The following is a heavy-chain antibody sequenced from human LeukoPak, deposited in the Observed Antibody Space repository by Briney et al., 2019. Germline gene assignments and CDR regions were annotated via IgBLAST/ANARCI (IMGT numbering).Heavy chain of an antibody. V-gene: IGHV7-4-1*02. D-gene: IGHD3-3*01. CDR1: GYTFTGYY. Sequence: ASVKVSCKASGYTFTGYYMHWVRQAPGQGLEWMVWINTNTGNPTYAQGFTGRFVFSLDTSVSTAYLQISSLKAEDTAVYYCARGVFRGYDFWSGYYTIDWNWFDPWGQGTLVTVSS. CDR3: ARGVFRGYDFWSGYYTIDWNWFDP. J-gene: IGHJ5*02. CDR2: INTNTGNP.